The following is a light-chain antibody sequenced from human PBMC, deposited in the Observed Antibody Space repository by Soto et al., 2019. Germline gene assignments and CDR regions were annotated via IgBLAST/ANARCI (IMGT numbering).Light chain of an antibody. V-gene: IGLV2-11*01. CDR1: SSDVGGHNY. Sequence: QSALTQPRSVSGSPGQSVTISCTGTSSDVGGHNYVTWYQLHPGKAPKLMIYDVNKRPSGVPDRFSGSKSGNTASLTISGLQAEDETEYYCCSYAGSYTLVFGGGTKLTVL. CDR3: CSYAGSYTLV. CDR2: DVN. J-gene: IGLJ3*02.